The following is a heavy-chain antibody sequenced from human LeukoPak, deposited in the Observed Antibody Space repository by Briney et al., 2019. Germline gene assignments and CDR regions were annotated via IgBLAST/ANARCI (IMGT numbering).Heavy chain of an antibody. CDR3: ARVSTLYRGLPTPLYFDY. CDR2: INPNSGGT. J-gene: IGHJ4*02. CDR1: GYTFTGYY. V-gene: IGHV1-2*02. D-gene: IGHD2-15*01. Sequence: ATVKVSCKASGYTFTGYYMHWVRQAPGQGLEWMGWINPNSGGTNYAQKFQGRVTMTRDTSISTACMELSRLRSDDTAVYYCARVSTLYRGLPTPLYFDYWGQGTLVTVSS.